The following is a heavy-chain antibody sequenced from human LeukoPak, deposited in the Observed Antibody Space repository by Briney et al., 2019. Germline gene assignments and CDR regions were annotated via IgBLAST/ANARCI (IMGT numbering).Heavy chain of an antibody. CDR3: ARDLVGDGYNSDY. V-gene: IGHV3-21*01. Sequence: GGSLRLSCAASGFTFSSYSMNWVRQAPGKGLEWVSSISSSSSYIYYADSVKGRFTISRDNAKNSLYLQMNSLRAEDTAVYYCARDLVGDGYNSDYWGQGTPVTVSS. D-gene: IGHD5-24*01. CDR1: GFTFSSYS. CDR2: ISSSSSYI. J-gene: IGHJ4*02.